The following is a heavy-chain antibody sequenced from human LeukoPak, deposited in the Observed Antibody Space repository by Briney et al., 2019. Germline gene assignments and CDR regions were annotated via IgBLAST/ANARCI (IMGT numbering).Heavy chain of an antibody. CDR2: ISSSSSYI. Sequence: GGSLRLSCAASGFTFTSYSMNWVRQAPGKGLEWVSTISSSSSYIYYADSVKGRFTISRDNAKNSLYLQMNSLRAEDTAVYYCARDATVGGTSFDYGGQGILVTVSS. CDR3: ARDATVGGTSFDY. CDR1: GFTFTSYS. D-gene: IGHD1-26*01. V-gene: IGHV3-21*01. J-gene: IGHJ4*02.